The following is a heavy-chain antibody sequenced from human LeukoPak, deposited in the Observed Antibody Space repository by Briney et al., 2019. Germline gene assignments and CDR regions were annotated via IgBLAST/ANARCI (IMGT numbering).Heavy chain of an antibody. CDR3: ARGGARGYADY. Sequence: SETLSLTCTVSGGSISSYYWSRIRQPPGKGLEWIGYIYYSGSTNYNPSLKSRVTISVDTSKNQFSLKLSSVTAADTAVYYCARGGARGYADYWGQGTLVTVSS. D-gene: IGHD5-18*01. J-gene: IGHJ4*02. V-gene: IGHV4-59*01. CDR1: GGSISSYY. CDR2: IYYSGST.